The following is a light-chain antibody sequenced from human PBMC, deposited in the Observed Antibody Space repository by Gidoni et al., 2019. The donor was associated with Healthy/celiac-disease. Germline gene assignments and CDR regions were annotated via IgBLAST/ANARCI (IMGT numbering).Light chain of an antibody. CDR3: QQYYSTPRT. CDR1: QSVLYSSNNKNY. V-gene: IGKV4-1*01. CDR2: WAS. J-gene: IGKJ1*01. Sequence: DTVMTQSPDSLAVFLGERATINCKSSQSVLYSSNNKNYLAWYQQKPGQPPKLLIYWASTRESGVPDRFSGSGSGTDFTLTISSLQAEDVAVYYCQQYYSTPRTFGQGTKVEIK.